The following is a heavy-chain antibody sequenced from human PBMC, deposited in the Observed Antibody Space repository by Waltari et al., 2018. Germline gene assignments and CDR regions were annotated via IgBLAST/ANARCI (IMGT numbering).Heavy chain of an antibody. D-gene: IGHD5-12*01. CDR1: GFTFSSYA. Sequence: EVQLLESGGGLVQPGGSLRLSCAASGFTFSSYAMSWVRQAPGKGLEWVWVIIGSGTGTDYAESVKGRFTISRDNSKNTVYLQMNSLRAEDTAVYYCVKDEKSGDGYVTFDHWGQGTLLTVSS. CDR3: VKDEKSGDGYVTFDH. V-gene: IGHV3-23*01. CDR2: IIGSGTGT. J-gene: IGHJ4*02.